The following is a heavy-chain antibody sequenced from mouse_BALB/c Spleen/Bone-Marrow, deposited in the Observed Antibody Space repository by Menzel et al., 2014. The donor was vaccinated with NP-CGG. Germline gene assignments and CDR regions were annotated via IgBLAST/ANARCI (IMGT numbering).Heavy chain of an antibody. J-gene: IGHJ3*01. D-gene: IGHD1-2*01. Sequence: VQVVESAAELARPGASVKMSCKASGYTFTSYTMHWVKQRPGQGLEWIGYINSSSGYTEYNQKFKDKTTLTADKSSSTAYMQLSSLTSEDSAVYYCARWYYGYVGFAYWGQGTLVTVSA. CDR1: GYTFTSYT. CDR2: INSSSGYT. V-gene: IGHV1-4*02. CDR3: ARWYYGYVGFAY.